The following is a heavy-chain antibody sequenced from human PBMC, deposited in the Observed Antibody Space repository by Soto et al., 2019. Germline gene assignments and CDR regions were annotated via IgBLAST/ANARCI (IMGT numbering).Heavy chain of an antibody. CDR1: GYTFTSYG. CDR3: AHYSGYDLGWATDYGMDV. CDR2: ISAYNGNT. J-gene: IGHJ6*02. D-gene: IGHD5-12*01. V-gene: IGHV1-18*01. Sequence: ASVKVSCKASGYTFTSYGISWVRQAPGQGLEWMGWISAYNGNTNYAQKLQGRVTMTTDTSTSTAYMELRSLRSDDTAVYYCAHYSGYDLGWATDYGMDVWGQGTTVTVSS.